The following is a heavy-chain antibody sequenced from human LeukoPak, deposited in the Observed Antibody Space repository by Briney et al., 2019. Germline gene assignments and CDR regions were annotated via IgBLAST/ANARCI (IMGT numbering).Heavy chain of an antibody. CDR3: AREAVPAAINYYYMDV. CDR2: GFRIFGTA. Sequence: GSSVKLSCKASGSTFTSYAISWVGQGPGRGQGWRGGGFRIFGTANYVQEFQGRVTITADESTSTAYMELSSLRSEDTAVYYCAREAVPAAINYYYMDVWGKGTTVTVSS. D-gene: IGHD2-2*02. J-gene: IGHJ6*03. CDR1: GSTFTSYA. V-gene: IGHV1-69*13.